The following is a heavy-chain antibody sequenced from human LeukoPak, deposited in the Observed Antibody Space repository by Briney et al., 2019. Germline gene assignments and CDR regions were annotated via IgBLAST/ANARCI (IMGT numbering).Heavy chain of an antibody. CDR1: GFTFDEYA. CDR3: AKDSGPVVPTIQGLDV. J-gene: IGHJ6*02. V-gene: IGHV3-9*01. Sequence: PGGSLRLSCAASGFTFDEYAMHWVGHAPGKGLEWVAGISWKSGNIGYADSVKGRFTISSDNAKNSLYLQMNSLRAEDTALYYCAKDSGPVVPTIQGLDVWGQGTTVTVSS. CDR2: ISWKSGNI. D-gene: IGHD5-12*01.